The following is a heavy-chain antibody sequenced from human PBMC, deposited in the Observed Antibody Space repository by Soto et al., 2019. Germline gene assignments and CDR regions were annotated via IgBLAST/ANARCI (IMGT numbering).Heavy chain of an antibody. Sequence: PSETLSLTCTVSGDSFSISGDSISSGGHYWSWIRQHPGKGLEWIGHIYHSGVTQYNPSLKSRVTISGDTSKNQFSLKLSSVKTEDTAVYYCTKNRARYYDSSGPLDYWGQGTLVTVSS. J-gene: IGHJ4*02. CDR2: IYHSGVT. V-gene: IGHV4-31*03. CDR3: TKNRARYYDSSGPLDY. D-gene: IGHD3-22*01. CDR1: GDSFSISGDSISSGGHY.